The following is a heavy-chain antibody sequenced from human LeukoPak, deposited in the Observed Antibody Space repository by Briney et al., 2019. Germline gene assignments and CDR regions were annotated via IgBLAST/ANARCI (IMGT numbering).Heavy chain of an antibody. CDR1: GFTFTRYS. V-gene: IGHV3-48*04. CDR2: ISSSSSTV. J-gene: IGHJ4*02. Sequence: PGGSLRLSCAVSGFTFTRYSMNWVRQAPGKGLEWVSYISSSSSTVYYADSLKGRFTISRDNAKNSLYLQMNNLRAEDTAVYYCAREQQLAHCGQGTLVTVSS. D-gene: IGHD6-13*01. CDR3: AREQQLAH.